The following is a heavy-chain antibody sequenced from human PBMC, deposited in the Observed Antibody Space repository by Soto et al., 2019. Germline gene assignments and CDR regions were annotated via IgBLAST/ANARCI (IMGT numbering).Heavy chain of an antibody. J-gene: IGHJ4*02. V-gene: IGHV4-30-2*01. CDR3: ARGPTTALFDY. CDR1: GVSISSGGYS. D-gene: IGHD2-21*02. Sequence: SETLSLTCAVSGVSISSGGYSWSWIRQPPGKGLEWIGYIYHSGSTYYNPSLKSRVTISVDRSKNQFSLKLSSVTAADTAVYYCARGPTTALFDYWGQGTLVTVP. CDR2: IYHSGST.